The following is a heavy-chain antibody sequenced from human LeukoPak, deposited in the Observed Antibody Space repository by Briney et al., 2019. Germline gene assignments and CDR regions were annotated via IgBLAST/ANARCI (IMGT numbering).Heavy chain of an antibody. V-gene: IGHV4-30-2*01. CDR3: ARDAAKAQLAYFDY. Sequence: SQTLSLTCTVSGASIASGGYFWAWIRQPPGKGLEWIGDIYHSGITNYNPSLKRRVTISIDRSKSQFSLNLRSVTAADTAVYYCARDAAKAQLAYFDYWGQGTLVTVSS. CDR2: IYHSGIT. D-gene: IGHD6-13*01. J-gene: IGHJ4*02. CDR1: GASIASGGYF.